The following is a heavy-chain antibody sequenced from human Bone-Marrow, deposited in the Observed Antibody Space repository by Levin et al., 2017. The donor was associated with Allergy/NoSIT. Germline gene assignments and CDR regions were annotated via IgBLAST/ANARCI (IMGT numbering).Heavy chain of an antibody. V-gene: IGHV1-69*13. Sequence: SVKVSCKTSAGTFSNDPISWMRQAPGQGLEWMGGIIPISGTAKYAQKFQGRITIIADESTTTASMELRNLRSEDTAIYYCATHPTTVLTSSFDYCGQGTLVTVSS. CDR2: IIPISGTA. CDR1: AGTFSNDP. D-gene: IGHD4-17*01. CDR3: ATHPTTVLTSSFDY. J-gene: IGHJ4*02.